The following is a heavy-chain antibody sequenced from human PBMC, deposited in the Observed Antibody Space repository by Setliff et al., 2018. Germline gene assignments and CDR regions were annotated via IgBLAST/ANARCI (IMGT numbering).Heavy chain of an antibody. J-gene: IGHJ3*02. CDR3: ARVRWDRESFDI. D-gene: IGHD1-26*01. V-gene: IGHV4-31*03. Sequence: SETLSLTCTVSGGSISSGGYYWNWIRQHPGKGPEWIGYIYYSGTTYSNPTLKSRVTISVGTSKSQFSLNLTSVTAADTAIYYCARVRWDRESFDIWGQGTMVTVSS. CDR1: GGSISSGGYY. CDR2: IYYSGTT.